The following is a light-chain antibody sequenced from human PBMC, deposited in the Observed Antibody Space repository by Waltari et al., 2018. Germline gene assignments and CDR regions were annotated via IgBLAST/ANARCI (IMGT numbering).Light chain of an antibody. Sequence: QAVLTQPSSLSASPGASASLTCTLRSGVNVANHRLYWYQPKTGRPPQYLLRYKSEPNKQQGSGVPSRFSGSKDASANAGILLISGLQSEDEADYYCMIWRSGASEFGGGTKLTVL. CDR3: MIWRSGASE. J-gene: IGLJ2*01. V-gene: IGLV5-45*03. CDR1: SGVNVANHR. CDR2: YKSEPNK.